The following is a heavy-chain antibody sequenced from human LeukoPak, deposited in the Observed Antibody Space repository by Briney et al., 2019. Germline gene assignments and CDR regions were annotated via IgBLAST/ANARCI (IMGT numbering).Heavy chain of an antibody. D-gene: IGHD2-2*01. J-gene: IGHJ4*02. Sequence: GGSLRLSCAASGFTFSSYAMSWVRQAPGKGLEWVSGISGSGDSTYYADSVKGRFTISRDNSKNTLYLQMNSLRAEDTAVYSCTRTRGCSSTSCYADYWGQGTLVTVSS. CDR1: GFTFSSYA. CDR2: ISGSGDST. V-gene: IGHV3-23*01. CDR3: TRTRGCSSTSCYADY.